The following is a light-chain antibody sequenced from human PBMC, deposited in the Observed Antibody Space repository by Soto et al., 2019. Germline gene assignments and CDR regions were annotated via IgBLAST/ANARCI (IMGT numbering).Light chain of an antibody. V-gene: IGKV3D-15*01. CDR2: GAS. CDR1: QSVSDRY. J-gene: IGKJ5*01. Sequence: IVLTQSPYTLSLSPGERATLSCRASQSVSDRYLAWYQQRPGQAPRLLIYGASTRATGIPARFSGSGSGTEFTLTINSLQSEDFVVYYCQQYDNWPPTFGQGTRLEIK. CDR3: QQYDNWPPT.